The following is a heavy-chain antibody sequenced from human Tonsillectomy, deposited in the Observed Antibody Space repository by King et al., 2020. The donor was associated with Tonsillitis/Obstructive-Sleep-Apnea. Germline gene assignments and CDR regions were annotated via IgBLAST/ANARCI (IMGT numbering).Heavy chain of an antibody. CDR2: IYPSDSDT. J-gene: IGHJ4*02. D-gene: IGHD6-6*01. V-gene: IGHV5-51*01. Sequence: QLVQSGAEVKKPGESLKISCKGSGYSITSYWIGWVRQMPGKGLEWMGIIYPSDSDTRYSPSFQGQVTISADKSFSTAYLHWSSLKASDTAIYYCVRQYRSSQESDYWGQGTLVTVSS. CDR3: VRQYRSSQESDY. CDR1: GYSITSYW.